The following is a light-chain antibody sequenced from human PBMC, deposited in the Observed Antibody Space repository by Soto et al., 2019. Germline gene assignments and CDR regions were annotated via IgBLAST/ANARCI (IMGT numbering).Light chain of an antibody. J-gene: IGKJ4*01. V-gene: IGKV3-11*01. Sequence: ELVLTQSPVTLSLSPGDSATLSCRASQNVRSYLAWYQQRPGQAPRLLIYYASTRATGIPARFSGSGSGTYFTLSISSLEPEDFAVYYCQQRSNWPGTFGGGTKVEIK. CDR3: QQRSNWPGT. CDR2: YAS. CDR1: QNVRSY.